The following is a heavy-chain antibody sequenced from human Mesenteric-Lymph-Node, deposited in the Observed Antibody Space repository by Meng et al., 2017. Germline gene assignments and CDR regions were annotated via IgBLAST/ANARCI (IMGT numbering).Heavy chain of an antibody. J-gene: IGHJ3*02. Sequence: ASVKVSCKASGGTFSSYTISWVRQAPGQGLEWMGWISAYNGNTNYAQKLQGRVTMTTDTSTSTAYMELRSLRSDDTAVYYCARDTYGDRDAFDIWGQGTMVTVSS. CDR1: GGTFSSYT. V-gene: IGHV1-18*01. CDR3: ARDTYGDRDAFDI. D-gene: IGHD3-16*01. CDR2: ISAYNGNT.